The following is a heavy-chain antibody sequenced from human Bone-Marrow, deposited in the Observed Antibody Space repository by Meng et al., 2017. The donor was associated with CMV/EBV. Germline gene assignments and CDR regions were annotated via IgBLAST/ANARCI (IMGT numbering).Heavy chain of an antibody. V-gene: IGHV3-15*01. CDR1: GFTFSNAW. CDR3: TTDLWVNFDC. J-gene: IGHJ4*03. D-gene: IGHD2-21*01. Sequence: GESLKISCAASGFTFSNAWMSWVRQAPGKGLEWVGRIKSKTDGGTTDYAAPVKGRFTISRDDSKNTLYLQMNSLKTEDTAVYYCTTDLWVNFDCWGQGTTVTVSS. CDR2: IKSKTDGGTT.